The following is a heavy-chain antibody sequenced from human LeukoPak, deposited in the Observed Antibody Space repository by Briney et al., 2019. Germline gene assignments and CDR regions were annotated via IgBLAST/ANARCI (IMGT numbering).Heavy chain of an antibody. D-gene: IGHD3-22*01. CDR2: IYYSGST. CDR1: GGSISSYY. J-gene: IGHJ4*02. CDR3: ARSGRHYDSSGYWM. Sequence: SETLSLTCTVSGGSISSYYWSWIRQPPGKGLEWIGYIYYSGSTKYNPSLKSRVTISVDTSKNQFSLKLSSVTAADTAVYYCARSGRHYDSSGYWMWAQGTLVSVSS. V-gene: IGHV4-59*01.